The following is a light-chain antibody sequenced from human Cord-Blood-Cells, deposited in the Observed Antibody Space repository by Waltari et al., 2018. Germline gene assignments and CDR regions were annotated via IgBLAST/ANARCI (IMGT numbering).Light chain of an antibody. CDR2: DAS. V-gene: IGKV3-11*01. CDR3: QQRSNWPPWT. J-gene: IGKJ1*01. Sequence: EILLTQSPDTLPSSPGERATLTCRARQSVSSYLACHQQNPGQAPRLLIYDASNRATGIPARFSGSGSGTDFTLTISSLEPEDFAVYYCQQRSNWPPWTFGQGTKVEIK. CDR1: QSVSSY.